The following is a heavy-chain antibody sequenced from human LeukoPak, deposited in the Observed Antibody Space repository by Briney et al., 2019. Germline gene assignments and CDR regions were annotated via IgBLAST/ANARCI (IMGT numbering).Heavy chain of an antibody. J-gene: IGHJ4*02. CDR1: GYSISSGYY. CDR2: IYHSGST. CDR3: ARHLYDSSGYYPYYFDY. Sequence: SETLSLTCAVSGYSISSGYYWGWIRQPPEKGLEWIGSIYHSGSTYYNPSLKSRVTISVDTSKNQFSLKLSSVTAADTAVYYCARHLYDSSGYYPYYFDYWGQGTLVTVSS. V-gene: IGHV4-38-2*01. D-gene: IGHD3-22*01.